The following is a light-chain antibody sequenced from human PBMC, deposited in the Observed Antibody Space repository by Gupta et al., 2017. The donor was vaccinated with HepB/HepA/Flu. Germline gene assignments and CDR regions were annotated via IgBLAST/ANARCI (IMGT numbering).Light chain of an antibody. CDR2: GAS. CDR3: QQYNNWAA. CDR1: QSVSSN. Sequence: EIVMPQSPVTLSVPPGERATLSCRASQSVSSNLAWYQQKPGQAPRLLIYGASTRATGIPARFSGSGSGTEFTLTVSSLQSEDFAVYYCQQYNNWAAFGQGTKVEIK. J-gene: IGKJ1*01. V-gene: IGKV3-15*01.